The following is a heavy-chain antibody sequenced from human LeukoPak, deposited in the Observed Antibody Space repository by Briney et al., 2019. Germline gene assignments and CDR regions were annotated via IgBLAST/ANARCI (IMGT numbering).Heavy chain of an antibody. CDR3: ARDPGAHTDSGN. CDR1: GNSISSGDNY. Sequence: PSETLSLTCTVSGNSISSGDNYWSWIRQPAGKGLEWIGRIYTSGSTNYNPSLKSRVTISGDTSKNQFSLRLSSVTAADTAVYYCARDPGAHTDSGNWGQGTLVTVSS. V-gene: IGHV4-61*02. D-gene: IGHD6-19*01. J-gene: IGHJ4*02. CDR2: IYTSGST.